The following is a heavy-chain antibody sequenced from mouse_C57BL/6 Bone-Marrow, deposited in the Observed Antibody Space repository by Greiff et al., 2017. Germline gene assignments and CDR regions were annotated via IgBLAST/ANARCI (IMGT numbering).Heavy chain of an antibody. CDR1: GFTFSSYG. Sequence: EVQVVESGGDLVKPGGSLKLSCAASGFTFSSYGMSWVRQTPDKRLEWVATISSGGSYTYYPDSVKGRFTISRDNAKNTLYLQMSSLKSEDTAMYYCASTTVVAPDWGQGTLVTVSA. CDR2: ISSGGSYT. J-gene: IGHJ3*01. D-gene: IGHD1-1*01. V-gene: IGHV5-6*01. CDR3: ASTTVVAPD.